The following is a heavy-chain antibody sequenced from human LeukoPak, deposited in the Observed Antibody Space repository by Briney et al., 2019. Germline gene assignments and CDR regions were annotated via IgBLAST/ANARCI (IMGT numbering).Heavy chain of an antibody. CDR1: GYTFTSYD. D-gene: IGHD3-16*02. Sequence: ASVKVSCKASGYTFTSYDINWVRQATGQGLEWMGWMNPNSGNTGYAQKFQGRVTMTRNTSISTAYMELSSLRSEDTAVYYCARVPSKRLSSGRYYYMDVWGKGTTVTISS. CDR2: MNPNSGNT. J-gene: IGHJ6*03. CDR3: ARVPSKRLSSGRYYYMDV. V-gene: IGHV1-8*01.